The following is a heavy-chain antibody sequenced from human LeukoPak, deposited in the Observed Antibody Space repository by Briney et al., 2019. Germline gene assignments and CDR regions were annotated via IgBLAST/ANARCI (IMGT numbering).Heavy chain of an antibody. CDR1: GFTVSSNY. V-gene: IGHV3-66*01. J-gene: IGHJ3*02. CDR2: IYSGGST. CDR3: ARVLYAHDFWSGYPTGDAFDI. D-gene: IGHD3-3*01. Sequence: GGSLRLSCAASGFTVSSNYMSWVRQAPGKGLEWVSVIYSGGSTYYADSVKGRFTISRDNSKNTLYLQMNSLRAEDTAVYYCARVLYAHDFWSGYPTGDAFDIWGQGTMVTVSS.